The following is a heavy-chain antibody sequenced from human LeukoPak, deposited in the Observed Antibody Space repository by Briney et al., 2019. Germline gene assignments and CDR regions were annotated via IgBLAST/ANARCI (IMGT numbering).Heavy chain of an antibody. Sequence: SVKVSCEASGGTFSSYAISWVRQAPGQGLEWMGGIIPIFGTANYAQKFQGRVTITADESTSTAYMELSSLRSEDTAVYYCARGRDSGSYAFDIWGQGTMVTVSS. CDR2: IIPIFGTA. CDR1: GGTFSSYA. J-gene: IGHJ3*02. V-gene: IGHV1-69*13. D-gene: IGHD1-26*01. CDR3: ARGRDSGSYAFDI.